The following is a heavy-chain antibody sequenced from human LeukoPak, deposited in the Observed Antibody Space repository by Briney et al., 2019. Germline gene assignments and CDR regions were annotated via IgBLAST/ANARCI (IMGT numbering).Heavy chain of an antibody. Sequence: SETLSHTCTVSGGSISSYYWSWIRQPPGKGLEWIGYIYYSGSTNYNPSLKSRVTISVDTSKNQFSLKLSSVTAADTAVYYCAEGRGYSSNWGQGTLVTVSS. V-gene: IGHV4-59*01. CDR2: IYYSGST. CDR3: AEGRGYSSN. D-gene: IGHD5-18*01. CDR1: GGSISSYY. J-gene: IGHJ4*02.